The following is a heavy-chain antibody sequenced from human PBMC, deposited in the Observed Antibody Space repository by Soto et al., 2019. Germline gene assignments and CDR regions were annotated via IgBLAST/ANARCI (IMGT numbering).Heavy chain of an antibody. CDR1: GGSITTYY. V-gene: IGHV4-59*08. Sequence: SETLSLTCTVSGGSITTYYWSWIRQPPGKGLEWIGYIYYSGSTSYNPSLKSRVTISVGTSKNQFSLKLSSVTAADTAVYYCAGLWQIPVKDVVYYMVVWDRGNRV. CDR2: IYYSGST. CDR3: AGLWQIPVKDVVYYMVV. J-gene: IGHJ6*03. D-gene: IGHD2-21*01.